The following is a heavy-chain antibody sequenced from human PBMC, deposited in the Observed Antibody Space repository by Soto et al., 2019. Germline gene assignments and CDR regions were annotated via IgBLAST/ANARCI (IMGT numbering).Heavy chain of an antibody. D-gene: IGHD4-17*01. V-gene: IGHV1-24*01. CDR1: GYSLTELS. CDR2: FDPEAGDS. CDR3: ATGSGDYYRVYLEQ. Sequence: ASVKVSCKVSGYSLTELSIHWVRKAPGKGLEWMGGFDPEAGDSIYALKFQGRVTMTEDASTDTAYMELSSLRSEDTALYYCATGSGDYYRVYLEQWGKGDLVNVSS. J-gene: IGHJ4*02.